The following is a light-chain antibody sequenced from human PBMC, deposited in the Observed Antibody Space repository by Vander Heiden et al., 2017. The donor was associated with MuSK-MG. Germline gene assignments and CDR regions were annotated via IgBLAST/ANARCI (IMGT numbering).Light chain of an antibody. Sequence: DIQMTQSPPSLSASVGDRVTITCQASQDISNYLNWYQQKPGKAPKLLIYDASNLETGVPSRFSGSGSGTDFTFTISSLQPEDIATYYCQQYDNLPRLTFGGGTKVEIK. V-gene: IGKV1-33*01. CDR3: QQYDNLPRLT. CDR1: QDISNY. CDR2: DAS. J-gene: IGKJ4*01.